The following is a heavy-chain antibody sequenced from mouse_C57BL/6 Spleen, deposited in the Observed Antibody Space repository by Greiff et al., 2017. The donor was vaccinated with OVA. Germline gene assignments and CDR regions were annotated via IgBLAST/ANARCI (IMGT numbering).Heavy chain of an antibody. CDR1: GFTFSNYW. D-gene: IGHD3-3*01. Sequence: EVKVEESGGGLVQPGGSMKLSCVASGFTFSNYWMNWVRQSPEKGLEWVAQIRLKSDNYATHYAESVKGRFTISRDDSKSSVYLQMNNLRAEDTGIYYCTGGDGDYFDYWGQGTTLTVSS. V-gene: IGHV6-3*01. CDR3: TGGDGDYFDY. CDR2: IRLKSDNYAT. J-gene: IGHJ2*01.